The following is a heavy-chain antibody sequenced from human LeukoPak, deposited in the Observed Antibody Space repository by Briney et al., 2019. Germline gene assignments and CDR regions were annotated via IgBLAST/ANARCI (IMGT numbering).Heavy chain of an antibody. CDR3: ARVFQDAFDI. V-gene: IGHV4-30-2*01. CDR2: IYHSGNI. Sequence: PSQTLSLTCAVSGGSISSGGYPWSWIRQPPGKGLEWIGFIYHSGNIYYNPSLKSRVTISVDRSKNQFSLNLSSVTAADTAVYYCARVFQDAFDIWGQGTMVTVSS. CDR1: GGSISSGGYP. J-gene: IGHJ3*02.